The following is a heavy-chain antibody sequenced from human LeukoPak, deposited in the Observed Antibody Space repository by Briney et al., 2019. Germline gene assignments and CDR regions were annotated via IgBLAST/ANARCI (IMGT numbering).Heavy chain of an antibody. V-gene: IGHV4-34*01. CDR3: ARGNRRRSKPPRGDY. J-gene: IGHJ4*02. Sequence: SETLSLTCAVYGGSFSGYYWSWIRQPPGKGLEWIGEINHSGSTNYNPSLKSRVTISVDTSKNQFSLKLSSVTAADTAVYYCARGNRRRSKPPRGDYWGQGTLVTVSS. D-gene: IGHD1-14*01. CDR1: GGSFSGYY. CDR2: INHSGST.